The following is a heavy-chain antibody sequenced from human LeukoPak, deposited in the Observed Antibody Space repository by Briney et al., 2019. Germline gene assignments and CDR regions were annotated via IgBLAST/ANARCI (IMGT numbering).Heavy chain of an antibody. CDR3: ARGRFDGDYVGPNWFDP. CDR2: VNHSGST. J-gene: IGHJ5*02. CDR1: GGSFSGYY. V-gene: IGHV4-34*01. D-gene: IGHD4-17*01. Sequence: PSETLSLTCAVYGGSFSGYYWSWIRQPPGKGLEWIGEVNHSGSTNYNPSLKSRVTTSVDTSKNQFSLKLSSVAAADTAVYYCARGRFDGDYVGPNWFDPWGQETLVTVCS.